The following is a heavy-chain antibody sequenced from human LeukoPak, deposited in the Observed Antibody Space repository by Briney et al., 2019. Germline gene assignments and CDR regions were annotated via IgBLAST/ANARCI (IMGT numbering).Heavy chain of an antibody. V-gene: IGHV4-39*07. J-gene: IGHJ5*02. CDR1: GGSISSSSYY. D-gene: IGHD3-10*01. Sequence: SETLSLTCTVSGGSISSSSYYWGWIRQPPGKGLEWIGSIYYSGSTYYNPSLKSRVTMSVDTSKNQFSLKLSSVTAADTAVYYCARGGSGSYYPPYNWFDPWGQGTLVTVSS. CDR3: ARGGSGSYYPPYNWFDP. CDR2: IYYSGST.